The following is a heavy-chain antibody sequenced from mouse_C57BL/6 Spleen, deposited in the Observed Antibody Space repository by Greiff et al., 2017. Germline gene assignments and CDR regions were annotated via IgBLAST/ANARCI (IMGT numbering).Heavy chain of an antibody. V-gene: IGHV1-82*01. D-gene: IGHD2-2*01. CDR1: GYAFSSSW. CDR3: ARSTYGYDREAWFAY. CDR2: IYPGDGDT. Sequence: QVQLQQSGPELVKPWASVKISCKASGYAFSSSWMNWVKQRPGKGLAWIGRIYPGDGDTNYYGQFKGKATLTADKSSSTAYMQLSSLTYEDSAVYVCARSTYGYDREAWFAYWGQGTLVTVSA. J-gene: IGHJ3*01.